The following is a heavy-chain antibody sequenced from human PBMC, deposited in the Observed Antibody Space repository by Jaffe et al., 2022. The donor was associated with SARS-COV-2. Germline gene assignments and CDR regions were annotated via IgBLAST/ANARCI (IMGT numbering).Heavy chain of an antibody. Sequence: EVQLVESGGGLVQPGGSLRLSCAASGFTFSSYDMHWVRQATGKGLEWVSAIGTAGDTYYPGSVKGRFTISRENAKNSLYLQMNSLRAGDTAVYYCARGYDIFWIGNPSANFLNTPYWGQGTLVTVSS. J-gene: IGHJ4*02. D-gene: IGHD3-9*01. CDR2: IGTAGDT. V-gene: IGHV3-13*01. CDR1: GFTFSSYD. CDR3: ARGYDIFWIGNPSANFLNTPY.